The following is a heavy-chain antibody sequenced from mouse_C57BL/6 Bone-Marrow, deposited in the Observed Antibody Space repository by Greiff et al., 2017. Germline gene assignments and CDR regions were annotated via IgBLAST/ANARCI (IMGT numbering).Heavy chain of an antibody. CDR2: IDPSDSYT. CDR1: GYTFTSYW. J-gene: IGHJ4*01. Sequence: VQLQQPGAELVKPGASVKLSCKASGYTFTSYWMQWVKQRPGQGLEWIGEIDPSDSYTNYNQKFKGKATLTVDTSSSTAYMQLSSLTSEDSAVYYCARGLSLYAMDYWGQGTSVTVSS. CDR3: ARGLSLYAMDY. D-gene: IGHD2-3*01. V-gene: IGHV1-50*01.